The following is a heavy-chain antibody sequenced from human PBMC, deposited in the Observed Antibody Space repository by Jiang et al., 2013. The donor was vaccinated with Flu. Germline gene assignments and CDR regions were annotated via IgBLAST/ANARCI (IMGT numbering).Heavy chain of an antibody. V-gene: IGHV3-23*01. CDR3: AKRGYYYDSSSYCFDH. CDR2: ISSTGTI. D-gene: IGHD3-22*01. J-gene: IGHJ4*02. Sequence: GKGLESVSGISSTGTIYYADSVKGRFTISRDASKNTLYLQMDSLRAEDTAVYFCAKRGYYYDSSSYCFDHWGQGTLVTVSS.